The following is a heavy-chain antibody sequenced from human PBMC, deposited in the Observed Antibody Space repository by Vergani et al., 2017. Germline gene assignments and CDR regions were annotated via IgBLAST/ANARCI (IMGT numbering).Heavy chain of an antibody. CDR2: IYYSGST. CDR3: ATTGDSVFGDDAFDI. Sequence: QVQLQESGPGLVKPSQTLSLTCTVSGGSTSSGGYYWSWIRQHPGKGLEWNGYIYYSGSTYYNPSLKSRVTISVDTSTNQFSLKLSSVTAADTAVYYCATTGDSVFGDDAFDIWGQGTMVTVSS. J-gene: IGHJ3*02. D-gene: IGHD7-27*01. V-gene: IGHV4-31*03. CDR1: GGSTSSGGYY.